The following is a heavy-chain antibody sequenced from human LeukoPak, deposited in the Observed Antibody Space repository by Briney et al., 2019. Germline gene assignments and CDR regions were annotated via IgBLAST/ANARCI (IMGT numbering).Heavy chain of an antibody. Sequence: GESLKISCQSSGYRFTNYWIGWVRPLPGKGLEWMGIIYPGDSDTSYSPSFRGQVTISADESISTAYLQWSSLKASDTAMYYCARRPYGDPFSFDNWGQGTLVTVSS. D-gene: IGHD4-17*01. CDR1: GYRFTNYW. V-gene: IGHV5-51*01. J-gene: IGHJ4*02. CDR2: IYPGDSDT. CDR3: ARRPYGDPFSFDN.